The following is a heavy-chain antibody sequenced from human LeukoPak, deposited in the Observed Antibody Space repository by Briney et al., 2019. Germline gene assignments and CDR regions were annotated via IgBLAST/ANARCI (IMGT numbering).Heavy chain of an antibody. CDR2: IIPILGIA. CDR1: GGTFSSYA. CDR3: ARVPANWGNYFDY. D-gene: IGHD7-27*01. J-gene: IGHJ4*02. Sequence: SVKVSCKASGGTFSSYAISWVRQAPGQGLEWMGRIIPILGIANYAQKFQGRVTITADKSTSTAYMELSSLRSEDTAVYYCARVPANWGNYFDYWGQGTLVTVSS. V-gene: IGHV1-69*04.